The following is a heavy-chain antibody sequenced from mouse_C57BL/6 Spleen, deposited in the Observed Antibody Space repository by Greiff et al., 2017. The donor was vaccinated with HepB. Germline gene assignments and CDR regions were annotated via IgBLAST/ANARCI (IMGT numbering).Heavy chain of an antibody. J-gene: IGHJ3*01. CDR2: ISSGSSTI. D-gene: IGHD2-4*01. Sequence: EVQLVESGGGLVKPGGSLKLSCAASGFTFSDYGMHWVRQAPEKGLEWVAYISSGSSTIYYADTVKGRFTISRDNAKNTLFLQMTSLRSEDTAMYYCAGLSTMITTGFAYWGQGTLVTVSA. CDR1: GFTFSDYG. CDR3: AGLSTMITTGFAY. V-gene: IGHV5-17*01.